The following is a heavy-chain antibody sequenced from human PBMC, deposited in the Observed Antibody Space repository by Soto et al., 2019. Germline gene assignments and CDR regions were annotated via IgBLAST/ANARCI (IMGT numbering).Heavy chain of an antibody. CDR2: IWFDGSST. Sequence: QVHLVESGGGVVQPGTSLRLSCAASGFAFGSYGMHWVRQTPGKGLEWVALIWFDGSSTHYGNSVKGRFTISRDNSKNTLYLQMDSLRAEDTAVYFCVSLSAPTEYWGQGTVVTVSS. J-gene: IGHJ4*02. CDR3: VSLSAPTEY. D-gene: IGHD2-15*01. V-gene: IGHV3-33*01. CDR1: GFAFGSYG.